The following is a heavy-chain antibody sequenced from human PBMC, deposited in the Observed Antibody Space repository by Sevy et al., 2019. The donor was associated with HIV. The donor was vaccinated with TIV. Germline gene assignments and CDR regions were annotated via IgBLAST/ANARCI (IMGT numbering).Heavy chain of an antibody. J-gene: IGHJ4*02. CDR1: GFTFSSYA. D-gene: IGHD3-22*01. CDR2: ISYDGSNK. CDR3: ARDLRDYDGSGYYYGGGDY. Sequence: GGSLRLSCAASGFTFSSYAMHWVRQAPGKGLEWVAVISYDGSNKYYADSVKGRFTISRDNSKNTLYLQMNSLRAEDRAVYYCARDLRDYDGSGYYYGGGDYWGQGTLVTVSS. V-gene: IGHV3-30-3*01.